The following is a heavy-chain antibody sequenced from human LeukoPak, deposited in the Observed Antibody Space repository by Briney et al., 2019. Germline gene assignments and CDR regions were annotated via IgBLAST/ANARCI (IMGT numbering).Heavy chain of an antibody. Sequence: PSETLSLTCTVSGGSISSGDFYWSWIRQPPGKGLEWIGYIYYSGRTYYNPSLKSRVNISVDTSKNQFSLKLSSGAAADTAVYTCATQWLRNAFDLWGQGPMVTVSS. CDR3: ATQWLRNAFDL. D-gene: IGHD3-22*01. CDR1: GGSISSGDFY. CDR2: IYYSGRT. J-gene: IGHJ3*01. V-gene: IGHV4-30-4*08.